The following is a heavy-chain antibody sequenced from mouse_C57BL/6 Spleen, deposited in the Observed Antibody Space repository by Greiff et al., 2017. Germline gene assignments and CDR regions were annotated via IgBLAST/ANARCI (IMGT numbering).Heavy chain of an antibody. CDR2: IRLKSDNYAT. CDR3: TEGYGSRFAY. Sequence: EVQRVESGGGLVQPGGSMKLSCVASGFTFSNYWMNWVRQSPEKGLEWVAQIRLKSDNYATHYAESVKGRFTISRDDSKSSVYLQMNNLRAEDTGMYYCTEGYGSRFAYWGQGTLVTISA. J-gene: IGHJ3*01. D-gene: IGHD1-1*01. V-gene: IGHV6-3*01. CDR1: GFTFSNYW.